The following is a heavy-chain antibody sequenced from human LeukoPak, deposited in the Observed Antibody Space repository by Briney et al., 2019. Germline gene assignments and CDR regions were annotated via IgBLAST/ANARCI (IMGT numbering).Heavy chain of an antibody. CDR2: ISSSSSTI. V-gene: IGHV3-48*01. CDR3: ARAPTVLVGYCSSSSCQADY. D-gene: IGHD2-2*01. J-gene: IGHJ4*02. Sequence: GGSLRLSCAASGFTFSSYSMNWVRQAPGKGLEWVSYISSSSSTIYYADSVKGRFTISRDNAKNSLYLQMNSLRAEDTAVYYCARAPTVLVGYCSSSSCQADYWGQGTLVTVSS. CDR1: GFTFSSYS.